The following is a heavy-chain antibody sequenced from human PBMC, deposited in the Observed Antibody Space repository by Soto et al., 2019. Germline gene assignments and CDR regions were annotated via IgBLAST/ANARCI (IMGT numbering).Heavy chain of an antibody. V-gene: IGHV3-15*01. D-gene: IGHD2-2*01. CDR2: MKSNFDGGAA. J-gene: IGHJ4*02. CDR3: TRDILVVPTAHLETHYFEY. Sequence: EVQLVESGGGLVKPGGSLRLSCAASGFTFSNAWMTWVRQAPGKGLEWVGRMKSNFDGGAADYAAPVKGRFSISRDDSKNTLYLQMNSLKNEDTAVYYCTRDILVVPTAHLETHYFEYWGQGTLVTVSS. CDR1: GFTFSNAW.